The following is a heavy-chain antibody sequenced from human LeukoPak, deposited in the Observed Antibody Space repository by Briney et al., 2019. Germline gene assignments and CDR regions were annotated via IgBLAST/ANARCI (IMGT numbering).Heavy chain of an antibody. CDR2: ISDSGGST. J-gene: IGHJ3*02. CDR3: AKRVGPGRAFDI. V-gene: IGHV3-23*01. D-gene: IGHD3-10*01. Sequence: PGGSLRLPCAASGFTFSSYAMSWVRQAPGKGLEWVSAISDSGGSTYYADSVKGRFTISRDNSKNTLYLQVNSLRAEDTAVYYCAKRVGPGRAFDIWGQGTMVTVSS. CDR1: GFTFSSYA.